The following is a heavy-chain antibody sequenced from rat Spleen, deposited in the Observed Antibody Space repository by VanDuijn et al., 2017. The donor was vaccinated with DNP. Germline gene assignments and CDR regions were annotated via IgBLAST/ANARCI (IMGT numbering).Heavy chain of an antibody. CDR2: ISYSGST. V-gene: IGHV3-1*01. Sequence: EVLLQESGPGLVKPSQSLSLTCSVSGYSITSNYWGWIRKFPGNKMEYIGHISYSGSTNYNPLLKSRISISRDTSKNQFFLQLSSLTTEDTATYYCARWTRYFDYWGQGVMVTVSS. CDR3: ARWTRYFDY. CDR1: GYSITSNY. J-gene: IGHJ2*01. D-gene: IGHD1-4*01.